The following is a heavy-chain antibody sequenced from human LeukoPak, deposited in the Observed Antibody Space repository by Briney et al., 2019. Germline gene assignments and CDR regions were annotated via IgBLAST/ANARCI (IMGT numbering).Heavy chain of an antibody. D-gene: IGHD1-26*01. J-gene: IGHJ5*02. V-gene: IGHV3-23*01. CDR3: PRDVGGSYAWFDP. CDR1: GFTFSSYA. CDR2: ISGSGGST. Sequence: PGGSLTLSCAASGFTFSSYAMSWVRQAPGKGLEWVSAISGSGGSTYYADSVKGRFTISRDNSKNTLYLQMNSLRAEDTAVYYCPRDVGGSYAWFDPWGQGTLVTVSS.